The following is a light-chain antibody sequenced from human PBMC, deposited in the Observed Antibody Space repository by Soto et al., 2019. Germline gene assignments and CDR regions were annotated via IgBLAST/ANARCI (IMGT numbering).Light chain of an antibody. CDR2: AAS. CDR3: QQNYSATLT. V-gene: IGKV1-39*01. CDR1: QSISSY. J-gene: IGKJ4*01. Sequence: DIQMTQSPSSLSASVGDRVTITCRASQSISSYLNWYQQKPGKAPNLLIYAASTLQIGVPSRFSGSGSGTDFTISISSLKKEDVATYFCQQNYSATLTFGGGTKVDIK.